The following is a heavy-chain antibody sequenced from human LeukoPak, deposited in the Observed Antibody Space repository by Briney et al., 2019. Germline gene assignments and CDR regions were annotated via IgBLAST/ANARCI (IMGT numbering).Heavy chain of an antibody. CDR1: GGTFSSYA. CDR2: IIPIFGTA. D-gene: IGHD3-10*01. V-gene: IGHV1-69*13. CDR3: ARASSMVRGVKGFISIDY. Sequence: SVKVSCKASGGTFSSYAISWVRQAPGQGLEWMGGIIPIFGTANYAQKFQGRVTITADESTSTAYMELSGLRSEDTAVYYCARASSMVRGVKGFISIDYWGQGTLVTVSS. J-gene: IGHJ4*02.